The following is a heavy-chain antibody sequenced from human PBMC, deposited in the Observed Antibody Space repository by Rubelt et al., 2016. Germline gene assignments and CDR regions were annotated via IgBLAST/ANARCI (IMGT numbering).Heavy chain of an antibody. J-gene: IGHJ4*02. Sequence: QVQLVQSGAEVKKPGASVKVSCKASGYTFTSYDINWVRQATGQGLEWMGWLNPNSGNTGYAETFHGRVTMTRNISISTDYMGLSSLRSEDTAVYYCARGQAVGATTSWGQGTLVTVSS. CDR2: LNPNSGNT. V-gene: IGHV1-8*01. D-gene: IGHD1-26*01. CDR3: ARGQAVGATTS. CDR1: GYTFTSYD.